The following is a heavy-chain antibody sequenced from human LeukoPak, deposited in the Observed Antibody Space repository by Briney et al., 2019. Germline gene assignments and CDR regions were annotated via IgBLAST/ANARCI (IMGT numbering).Heavy chain of an antibody. J-gene: IGHJ3*02. V-gene: IGHV3-21*01. CDR2: ITSSSSYI. CDR1: GFTFSSYS. Sequence: PGGSLRLSCAGSGFTFSSYSMNWVRQAPGKGLEWVSSITSSSSYIYYADSVKGRFTISRDNSKNTLYLQMNSLTPEDTAMYYCAREGTERANDAFDIWGQGTMVIVSS. CDR3: AREGTERANDAFDI.